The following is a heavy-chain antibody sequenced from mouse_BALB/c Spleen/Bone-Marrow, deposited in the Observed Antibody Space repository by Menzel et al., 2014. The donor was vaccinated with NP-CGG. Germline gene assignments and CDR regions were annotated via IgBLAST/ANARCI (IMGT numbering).Heavy chain of an antibody. CDR1: GFNIKDSY. Sequence: VQPQQSGAELVRPGALVKLSCKASGFNIKDSYMHWVKQRPTQGLEWIGWIDPANGNTIYAPQFQGKASITTDTSSNTACLPFSSLTSEGTSVYYCARSTTATVYAMDYWGRGTSVTVAS. J-gene: IGHJ4*01. V-gene: IGHV14-1*02. CDR2: IDPANGNT. D-gene: IGHD1-2*01. CDR3: ARSTTATVYAMDY.